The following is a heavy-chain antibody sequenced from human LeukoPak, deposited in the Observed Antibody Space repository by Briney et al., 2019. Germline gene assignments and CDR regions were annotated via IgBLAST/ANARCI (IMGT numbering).Heavy chain of an antibody. V-gene: IGHV3-48*01. J-gene: IGHJ4*02. CDR3: AREGIAARRTFDY. CDR2: ISSSSSTI. D-gene: IGHD6-6*01. CDR1: GFTFSTYY. Sequence: PGGSLRLSCAASGFTFSTYYMNWVRQAPGKGLEWVSYISSSSSTIYYADSVKGRFTISRDNAKNSLYLQMNSLRAEDTAVYYCAREGIAARRTFDYWGQGTLVTVSS.